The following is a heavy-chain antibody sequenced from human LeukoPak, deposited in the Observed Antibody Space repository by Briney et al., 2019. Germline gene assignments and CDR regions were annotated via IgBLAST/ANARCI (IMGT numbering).Heavy chain of an antibody. CDR2: INHSGST. Sequence: SETLSLTCAVYGGSFSGYYWNWIRQPPGKGLEWIGEINHSGSTNYNPSLKSRVTISVDTSKNQFSLKLSSVTAADTAVYYCASGGAYDSSGYAYWGQGTLVTVSS. J-gene: IGHJ4*02. V-gene: IGHV4-34*01. D-gene: IGHD3-22*01. CDR1: GGSFSGYY. CDR3: ASGGAYDSSGYAY.